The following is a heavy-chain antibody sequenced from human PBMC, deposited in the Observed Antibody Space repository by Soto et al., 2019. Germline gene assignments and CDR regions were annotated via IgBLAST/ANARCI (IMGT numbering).Heavy chain of an antibody. CDR2: INAGNGNT. D-gene: IGHD3-10*01. V-gene: IGHV1-3*01. Sequence: GASVKVSCKASGYTFTSYAMHWVRQAPGQRLEWMGWINAGNGNTKYSQKFQGRVTITRDTSASTAYMELSSLRSEDTAVYYCARDWGMVRGVSTLYNWFDPWGQGTLVTVSS. CDR3: ARDWGMVRGVSTLYNWFDP. J-gene: IGHJ5*02. CDR1: GYTFTSYA.